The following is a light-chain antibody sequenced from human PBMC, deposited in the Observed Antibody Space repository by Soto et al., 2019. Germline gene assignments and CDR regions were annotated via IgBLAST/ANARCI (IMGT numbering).Light chain of an antibody. V-gene: IGKV3-20*01. CDR3: QQYGSSIT. CDR1: QSVSSSY. Sequence: IVLTKSPATRSVSPGKRATLPCRASQSVSSSYLAWYQQKPGQAPRLLMYGASSRATGIPDRFSGSGSGTDFTLTISSLEPEDFAVYYCQQYGSSITFGQGTRLEIK. CDR2: GAS. J-gene: IGKJ5*01.